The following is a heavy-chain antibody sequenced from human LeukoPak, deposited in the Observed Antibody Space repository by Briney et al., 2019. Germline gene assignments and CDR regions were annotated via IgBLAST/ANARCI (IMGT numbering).Heavy chain of an antibody. J-gene: IGHJ5*02. V-gene: IGHV3-7*03. Sequence: GGSLRLSCEASGFTFSTYWMSWVRQAPGKGLEWVANIKQDGSEKYYVDSVKGRLTISRDNAKNSLYLQMNSLRAEDTAVYYCARVAENWFDPWGQGTVVTVSS. CDR3: ARVAENWFDP. CDR2: IKQDGSEK. CDR1: GFTFSTYW.